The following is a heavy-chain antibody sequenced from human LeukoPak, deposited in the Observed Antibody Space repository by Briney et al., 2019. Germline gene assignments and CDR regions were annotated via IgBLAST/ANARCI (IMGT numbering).Heavy chain of an antibody. J-gene: IGHJ6*03. CDR3: ARLSAYYYGSYFYYYMDV. Sequence: PGGSLRLSCAASGFTFSDYYMTWIRQAPGKGLEWISYISNSGTTIYYADSVKGRFTISRDNAKNSLFLQMSSLRAEDTALYYCARLSAYYYGSYFYYYMDVWGKGTTVTVSS. V-gene: IGHV3-11*04. D-gene: IGHD3-10*01. CDR1: GFTFSDYY. CDR2: ISNSGTTI.